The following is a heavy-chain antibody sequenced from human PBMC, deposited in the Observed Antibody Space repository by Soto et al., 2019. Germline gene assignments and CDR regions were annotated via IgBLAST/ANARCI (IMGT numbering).Heavy chain of an antibody. CDR3: ARAPTVTKRGPSHYYGMDV. CDR1: GYTFTGYY. Sequence: ASVKVSCKASGYTFTGYYMHWVRQAPGQGLEWMGWINPNSGGTNYAQKFQGRVTMTRDTSISTAYMELSRLGSDDTAVYYCARAPTVTKRGPSHYYGMDVWGQGTTVTVSS. D-gene: IGHD4-17*01. V-gene: IGHV1-2*02. J-gene: IGHJ6*02. CDR2: INPNSGGT.